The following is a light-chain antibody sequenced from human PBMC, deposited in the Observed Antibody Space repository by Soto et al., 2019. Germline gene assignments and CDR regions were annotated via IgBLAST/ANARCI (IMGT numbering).Light chain of an antibody. CDR3: QQYNSHSKT. Sequence: DIQMTQSPSTLSASVGDRVTIICRASQSIGNWLAWYQQKLGKAPKLLIYKASNLQSGVPSRFSGTGSGAECTLTISGLQPYDFATYYCQQYNSHSKTFGPGTKVEIK. CDR2: KAS. CDR1: QSIGNW. V-gene: IGKV1-5*03. J-gene: IGKJ1*01.